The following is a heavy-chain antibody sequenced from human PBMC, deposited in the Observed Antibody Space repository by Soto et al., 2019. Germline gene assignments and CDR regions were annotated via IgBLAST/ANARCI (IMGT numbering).Heavy chain of an antibody. CDR3: ARMVRDYYDSSGYSYYFDY. Sequence: SVKVSCKASGGTFSSYAISWVRQAPGQGLEWMGGIIPIFGTANYAQKFQGRVTITADESTSTAYMELSSLRSEDTAVYFCARMVRDYYDSSGYSYYFDYWGQGTLVTVSS. CDR2: IIPIFGTA. V-gene: IGHV1-69*13. J-gene: IGHJ4*02. D-gene: IGHD3-22*01. CDR1: GGTFSSYA.